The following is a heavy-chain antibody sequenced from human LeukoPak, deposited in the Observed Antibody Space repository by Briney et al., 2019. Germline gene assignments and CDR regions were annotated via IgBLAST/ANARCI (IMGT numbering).Heavy chain of an antibody. D-gene: IGHD3-10*01. CDR3: ARDLARLLLWFGELSEDAHFDY. Sequence: ASVKVSCKASGGTFSSYDISWVRQAPGQGLEWMGGIMPISGTANYAQKFQGRVTITADKPTSTAYMELRSLRSDDTAVYYCARDLARLLLWFGELSEDAHFDYWGQGTLVTVSS. V-gene: IGHV1-69*06. J-gene: IGHJ4*02. CDR1: GGTFSSYD. CDR2: IMPISGTA.